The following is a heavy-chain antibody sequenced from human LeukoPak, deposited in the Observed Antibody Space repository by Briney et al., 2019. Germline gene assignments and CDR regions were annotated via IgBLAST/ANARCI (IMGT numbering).Heavy chain of an antibody. J-gene: IGHJ5*02. CDR3: AKMHPFQENCFHP. D-gene: IGHD2/OR15-2a*01. Sequence: SETLSLTCTVSGGSLSSGSIFWSWIRQPAGQGLELIGRIYPTGSTNNNPSVKSRATVSLDTSKTQFPLKLTSVTAADTAVYYCAKMHPFQENCFHPWGQGTMDSVPS. CDR1: GGSLSSGSIF. V-gene: IGHV4-61*02. CDR2: IYPTGST.